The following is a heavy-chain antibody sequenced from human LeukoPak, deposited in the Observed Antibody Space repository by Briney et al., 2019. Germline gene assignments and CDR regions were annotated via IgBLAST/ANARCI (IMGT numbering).Heavy chain of an antibody. J-gene: IGHJ3*02. Sequence: QTGGSLRLSCAASGFTFSDYNMRWIRQAPGKGLEWVSAMSGSGDSTYYADSVKGRFTISRDNSKNTLYLQMNSLRAEDTAVYYCAKWEQDIVVVPAATCAFDIWGQGTMVTVSS. D-gene: IGHD2-2*01. CDR1: GFTFSDYN. CDR2: MSGSGDST. V-gene: IGHV3-23*01. CDR3: AKWEQDIVVVPAATCAFDI.